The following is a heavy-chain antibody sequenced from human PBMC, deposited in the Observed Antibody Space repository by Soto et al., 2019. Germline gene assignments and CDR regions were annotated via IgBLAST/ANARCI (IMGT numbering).Heavy chain of an antibody. CDR3: VRELGYCSGGSCYNYMDV. CDR1: GGSFSGYY. D-gene: IGHD2-15*01. V-gene: IGHV4-34*01. Sequence: PSETLSLTCAVYGGSFSGYYWSWIRQPPGKGLEWIGEINHSGSTNYNPSLKSRVTISVDTSKNQFSLKLSSVTAADTALYYCVRELGYCSGGSCYNYMDVWGKGRTVT. CDR2: INHSGST. J-gene: IGHJ6*03.